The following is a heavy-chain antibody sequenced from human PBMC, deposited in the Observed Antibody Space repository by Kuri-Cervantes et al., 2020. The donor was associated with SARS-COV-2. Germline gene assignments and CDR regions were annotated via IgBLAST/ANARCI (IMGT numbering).Heavy chain of an antibody. D-gene: IGHD6-19*01. CDR1: GYTLTELS. CDR3: ATGIAVGTQNWFDP. CDR2: FDPEDGET. V-gene: IGHV1-24*01. J-gene: IGHJ5*02. Sequence: ASVKVSCKVSGYTLTELSMHWVRQAPGKGLECMGGFDPEDGETIYAQKFQGRVTMTEDTSTDTAYMEQSSLRSEDTAVYYCATGIAVGTQNWFDPWGQGTLVTVSS.